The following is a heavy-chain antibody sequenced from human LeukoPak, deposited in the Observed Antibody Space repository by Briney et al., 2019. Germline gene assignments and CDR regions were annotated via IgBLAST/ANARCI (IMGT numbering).Heavy chain of an antibody. CDR3: ARDRGYYDILTGYYNYYYYGMDV. Sequence: GGSLRLSCAVSGFTFSSYAMNWVRQAPGKGLEWVSGISGSGAGTSYADSVKGRFTISRDNAKNSLYLQMNSLRAEDTALYYCARDRGYYDILTGYYNYYYYGMDVWGQGTTVTVSS. J-gene: IGHJ6*02. V-gene: IGHV3-23*01. CDR1: GFTFSSYA. CDR2: ISGSGAGT. D-gene: IGHD3-9*01.